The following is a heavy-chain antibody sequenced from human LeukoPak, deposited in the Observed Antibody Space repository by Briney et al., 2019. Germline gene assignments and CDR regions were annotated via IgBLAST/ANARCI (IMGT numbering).Heavy chain of an antibody. J-gene: IGHJ6*03. V-gene: IGHV1-46*01. CDR1: GYTFTSYY. CDR2: INPSGGST. CDR3: ARVGKSSRYYYYYYMDV. D-gene: IGHD3-9*01. Sequence: ASVKVSCKASGYTFTSYYMHWLRQAPGQGLEWMGIINPSGGSTSYAQKFQGRVTMTRDTSTSTVYMELSSLRSEDTAVYYCARVGKSSRYYYYYYMDVWGKGTTVTVSS.